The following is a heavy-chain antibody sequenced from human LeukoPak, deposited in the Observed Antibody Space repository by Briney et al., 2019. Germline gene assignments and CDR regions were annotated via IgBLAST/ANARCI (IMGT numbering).Heavy chain of an antibody. V-gene: IGHV4-59*01. CDR2: IYYSGST. CDR1: GGSISSYY. J-gene: IGHJ4*02. CDR3: ARDRGTFLRYFDH. Sequence: SETLSLTCTVSGGSISSYYWSWIRQPPGKGLGWIGYIYYSGSTNYNPSLKSRVTISVDTSKNQFSLKLSSVTAAGTAVYYCARDRGTFLRYFDHWGQGTLVTVSS. D-gene: IGHD3-9*01.